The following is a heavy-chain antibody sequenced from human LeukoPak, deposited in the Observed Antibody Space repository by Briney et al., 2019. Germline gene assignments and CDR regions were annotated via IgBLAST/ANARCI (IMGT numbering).Heavy chain of an antibody. CDR3: ARDLFRSYGSFYYGMDV. V-gene: IGHV3-30*03. Sequence: GRSLRLSCAASGFTFSSYGMHWVRQAPGKGPEWVAGTSHDGSDKYYADSVKGRFTISRHNSKNTLYLQMNSLRAEDTAVYYCARDLFRSYGSFYYGMDVWGQGTTVTVSS. CDR2: TSHDGSDK. J-gene: IGHJ6*02. CDR1: GFTFSSYG. D-gene: IGHD5-18*01.